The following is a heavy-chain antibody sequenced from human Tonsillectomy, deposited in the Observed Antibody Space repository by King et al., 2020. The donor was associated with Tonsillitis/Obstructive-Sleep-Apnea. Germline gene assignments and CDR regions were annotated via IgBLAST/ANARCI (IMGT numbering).Heavy chain of an antibody. CDR2: INHSGST. CDR3: SRGSAQLGIGRTLFDY. Sequence: VQLQQWGAGLLKPSETLSLTCAVYGGSFSGYYWSWIRQPPGKGLEWIGEINHSGSTNYNPSLKSRVTISVDTSRNQFSLELSSVTAADTAVYYCSRGSAQLGIGRTLFDYWGQGTLVTVSS. D-gene: IGHD7-27*01. J-gene: IGHJ4*02. CDR1: GGSFSGYY. V-gene: IGHV4-34*01.